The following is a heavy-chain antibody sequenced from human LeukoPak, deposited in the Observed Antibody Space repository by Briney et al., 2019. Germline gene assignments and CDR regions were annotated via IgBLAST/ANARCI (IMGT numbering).Heavy chain of an antibody. V-gene: IGHV4-39*01. CDR1: GGSISSGGYY. Sequence: ASETLSLTCTVSGGSISSGGYYWSWIRQHPGKGLEWIGSIYYSGSTYYNPSLKSRVTISVDTSKNQFSLKLSSVTAADTAVYYCARHSGYSSGWYWYFDYWGQGTLVTVSS. CDR2: IYYSGST. J-gene: IGHJ4*02. CDR3: ARHSGYSSGWYWYFDY. D-gene: IGHD6-19*01.